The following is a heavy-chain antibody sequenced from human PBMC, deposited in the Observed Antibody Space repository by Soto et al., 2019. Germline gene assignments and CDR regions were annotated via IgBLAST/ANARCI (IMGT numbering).Heavy chain of an antibody. V-gene: IGHV4-59*01. CDR1: GGSISSYY. CDR2: IYYSGST. J-gene: IGHJ4*02. D-gene: IGHD5-18*01. CDR3: ARDNGYSYGYTLDH. Sequence: SETLSLTCTVSGGSISSYYWSWIRQPPGKGLEWIGYIYYSGSTNYNPSLKSRVTISVDTSKNQFSLKLSSVTAADTAVYYCARDNGYSYGYTLDHWGQGTLVTISS.